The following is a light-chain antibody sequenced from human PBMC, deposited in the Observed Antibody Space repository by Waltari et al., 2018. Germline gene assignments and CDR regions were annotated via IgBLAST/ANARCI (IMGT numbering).Light chain of an antibody. J-gene: IGKJ2*01. CDR3: QQYNDWPYT. CDR2: GTS. CDR1: QNPSTH. Sequence: EIVMTQSPATLSVSPGERATLSCRASQNPSTHLAWYQAKPGQAPRLLISGTSTRATGVPARFSGRGVGTEFTLTISSLQPEDFAVYFCQQYNDWPYTFGQGTRLDFK. V-gene: IGKV3-15*01.